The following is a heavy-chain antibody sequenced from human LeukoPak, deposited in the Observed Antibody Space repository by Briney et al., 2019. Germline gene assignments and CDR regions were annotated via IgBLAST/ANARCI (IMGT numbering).Heavy chain of an antibody. V-gene: IGHV3-9*01. CDR2: ISWNSGTI. J-gene: IGHJ3*02. Sequence: GGSLRLSCAASGFTFDDYAMHWVRQAPGKGLEWVSGISWNSGTIGYADSVKGRFTISRDNSKNTLYLQMNSLRAEDTAVYYCAKVIVVVITGDAFDIWGQGTMVTVSS. D-gene: IGHD3-22*01. CDR1: GFTFDDYA. CDR3: AKVIVVVITGDAFDI.